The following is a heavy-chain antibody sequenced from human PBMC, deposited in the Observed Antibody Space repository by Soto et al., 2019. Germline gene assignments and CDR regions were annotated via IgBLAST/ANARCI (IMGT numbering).Heavy chain of an antibody. CDR1: GGTFSSYA. J-gene: IGHJ6*02. CDR2: IIPIFGTA. D-gene: IGHD5-12*01. V-gene: IGHV1-69*06. Sequence: SVKVSCKASGGTFSSYAISWVRQAPGQGLEWMGGIIPIFGTANYAQKFQGRVTITADKSTSTAYMELSSLRSEDTAVYYCARDTRNSGYDWAYYYYGMDVWGQGNTVTVSS. CDR3: ARDTRNSGYDWAYYYYGMDV.